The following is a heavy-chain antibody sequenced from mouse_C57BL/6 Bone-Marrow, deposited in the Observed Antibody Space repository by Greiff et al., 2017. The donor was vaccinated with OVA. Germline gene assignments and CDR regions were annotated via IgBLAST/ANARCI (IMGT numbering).Heavy chain of an antibody. CDR1: GYTFTSYG. Sequence: VKLVESGAELARPGASVKLSCKASGYTFTSYGISWVKQRPGQGLEWIGEIYPRSGNTYYNEKFKGKATLTADKSSSTAYMELRSLTSEDSAVYFCARKDGYYGRFAYWGQGTLVTVSA. V-gene: IGHV1-81*01. J-gene: IGHJ3*01. CDR3: ARKDGYYGRFAY. D-gene: IGHD2-3*01. CDR2: IYPRSGNT.